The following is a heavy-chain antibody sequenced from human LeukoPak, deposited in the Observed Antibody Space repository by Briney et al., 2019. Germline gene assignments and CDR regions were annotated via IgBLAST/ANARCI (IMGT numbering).Heavy chain of an antibody. J-gene: IGHJ4*02. Sequence: GGSLRLSCAASGFTFSSYWMSWVRQAPGKGLEWVANIKQDGSEKYYVDSVKGRFTISRDNAKNSLYLQMNSLRAEDTAVYYCARDSGVTAAGTNGYWGQGTLVTVSS. CDR1: GFTFSSYW. D-gene: IGHD6-13*01. CDR2: IKQDGSEK. CDR3: ARDSGVTAAGTNGY. V-gene: IGHV3-7*01.